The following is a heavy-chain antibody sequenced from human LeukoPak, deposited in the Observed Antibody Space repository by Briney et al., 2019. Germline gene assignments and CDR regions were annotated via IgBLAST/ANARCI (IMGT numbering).Heavy chain of an antibody. Sequence: GGSLRLSCAASGFTFSNFWMNWVRQAPGKGLEWVANINQDGSEKYYVDSVKGRFTISRDNAKNSLYLQMNSLRAEDTAVYYCARIGYSYGPLGYYYYMDVWGKGTTVTISS. CDR3: ARIGYSYGPLGYYYYMDV. CDR2: INQDGSEK. V-gene: IGHV3-7*01. J-gene: IGHJ6*03. D-gene: IGHD5-18*01. CDR1: GFTFSNFW.